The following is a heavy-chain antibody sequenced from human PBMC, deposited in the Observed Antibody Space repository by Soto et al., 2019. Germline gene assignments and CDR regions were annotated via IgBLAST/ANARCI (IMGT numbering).Heavy chain of an antibody. Sequence: QVQLQESGPGLVKPSETLSLTCTVSGGSISSYYWSWIRQPPGKGLEWIGYIYYSGSTNYNPSLKSRVTISVDTTNNQFSLQLSSVTAADTAVYYCARRWGAAFDYWGQGTLVTVSS. V-gene: IGHV4-59*08. CDR3: ARRWGAAFDY. CDR2: IYYSGST. CDR1: GGSISSYY. D-gene: IGHD1-26*01. J-gene: IGHJ4*02.